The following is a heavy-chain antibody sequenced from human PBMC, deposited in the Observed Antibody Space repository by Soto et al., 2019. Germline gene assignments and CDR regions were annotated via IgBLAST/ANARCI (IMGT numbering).Heavy chain of an antibody. CDR2: VYYTGST. Sequence: PSGSLSLTCRVSVGSINSDEYDWSWIRQPPGGGLEWIGHVYYTGSTSYSPSLKSRLTISVDTSKNQSSLRLNSGSAADTAVYYCARDRSNSPDLFDSRGQGTLVPGSS. CDR3: ARDRSNSPDLFDS. J-gene: IGHJ4*02. V-gene: IGHV4-30-4*01. CDR1: VGSINSDEYD. D-gene: IGHD1-1*01.